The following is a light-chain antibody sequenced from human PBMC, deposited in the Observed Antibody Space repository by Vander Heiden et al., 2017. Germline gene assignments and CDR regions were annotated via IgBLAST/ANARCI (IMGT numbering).Light chain of an antibody. V-gene: IGKV3-15*01. J-gene: IGKJ2*01. Sequence: EIVMTQSPATLSVSTGDRDTLSCRASQSVTSNLAWYQQKPGQAPRLLIYGASTRATGIPSRFSGSGSGTEFTLTISSLQSEDFAVYYCQQYNNWPLYTFGQGTKLEIK. CDR1: QSVTSN. CDR2: GAS. CDR3: QQYNNWPLYT.